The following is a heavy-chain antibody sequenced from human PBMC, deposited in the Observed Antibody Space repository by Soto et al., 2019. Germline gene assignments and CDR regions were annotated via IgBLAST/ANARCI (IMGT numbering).Heavy chain of an antibody. D-gene: IGHD3-3*01. CDR1: GYSISSGYY. Sequence: SETLSLTCGVSGYSISSGYYWGWIRQAPGKGLEWIGSIFHTGSAFYNPSLKSRATISVDTSNNQFSLNLSTVTAADTAVYYCARVLSVGYYFDYWGQGXLVTVYS. CDR2: IFHTGSA. V-gene: IGHV4-38-2*01. CDR3: ARVLSVGYYFDY. J-gene: IGHJ4*02.